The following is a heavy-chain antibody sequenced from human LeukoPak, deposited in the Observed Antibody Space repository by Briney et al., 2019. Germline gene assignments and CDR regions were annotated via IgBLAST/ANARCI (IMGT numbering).Heavy chain of an antibody. CDR2: IYSSGNT. Sequence: AGGSLRLSCAASGFTVSSNYMSWVRQAPGKGLEWVSVIYSSGNTYYADSVKDRFTISRDNSKNTMYLQMNSLRAEDTAVYYCARDLNYFDYWGQGTLVTVSS. V-gene: IGHV3-66*01. J-gene: IGHJ4*02. CDR1: GFTVSSNY. CDR3: ARDLNYFDY.